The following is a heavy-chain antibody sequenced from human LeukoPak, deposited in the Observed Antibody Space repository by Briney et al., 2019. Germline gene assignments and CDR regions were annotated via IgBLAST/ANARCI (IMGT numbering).Heavy chain of an antibody. CDR3: ARGIAVAGPNWFDL. Sequence: ASVTVSCKASGYTFTNYGISWVRQAPGQGREGMGWISAYNANTNYAQKLQGRVTMTTDTSTSTAYMELRSLRSDDTAVYYCARGIAVAGPNWFDLWGKGTLVTVSS. CDR1: GYTFTNYG. D-gene: IGHD6-19*01. V-gene: IGHV1-18*01. J-gene: IGHJ5*02. CDR2: ISAYNANT.